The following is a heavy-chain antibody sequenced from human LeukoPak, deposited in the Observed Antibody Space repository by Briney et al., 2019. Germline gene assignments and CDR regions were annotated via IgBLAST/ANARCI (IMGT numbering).Heavy chain of an antibody. V-gene: IGHV3-30*03. Sequence: PGGSLRLSCAASGFTFSSFYMHWVRQAPGNGLEWVAVISNDGSHRYYADSVKGRFTISRDNSKNTLSLEMNTLRPEDTALFYCARDPNRLADYGGDYFDHWGQGTLVTVSS. CDR3: ARDPNRLADYGGDYFDH. CDR1: GFTFSSFY. J-gene: IGHJ4*02. CDR2: ISNDGSHR. D-gene: IGHD4-23*01.